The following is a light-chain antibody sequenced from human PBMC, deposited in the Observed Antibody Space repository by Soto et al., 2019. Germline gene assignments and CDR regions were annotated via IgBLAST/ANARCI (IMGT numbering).Light chain of an antibody. CDR2: GAS. J-gene: IGKJ5*01. V-gene: IGKV3-20*01. Sequence: EIVLTQSPGTLSLSPGERATLSCRASQSVSSSYLAWYQQKPGQAPRLLMYGASSRATGIPDRFSGSGSGADFTLTISRLEPEDFAVYYCHQYGISPPVTFGQGTRLEIK. CDR1: QSVSSSY. CDR3: HQYGISPPVT.